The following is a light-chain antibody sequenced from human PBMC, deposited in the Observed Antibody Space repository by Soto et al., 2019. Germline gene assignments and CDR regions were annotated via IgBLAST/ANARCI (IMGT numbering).Light chain of an antibody. J-gene: IGKJ2*01. CDR1: QGVSSW. Sequence: DIQMTQSPSTLSASVGDRVTITCLASQGVSSWLAWYQQKPGRAPKLLIFDASNLESGVPSRFSGSGFGKEFPLTISSLQPDDIAPYFCQQYFSYSTLYTFGQGTKLEIK. CDR2: DAS. V-gene: IGKV1-5*01. CDR3: QQYFSYSTLYT.